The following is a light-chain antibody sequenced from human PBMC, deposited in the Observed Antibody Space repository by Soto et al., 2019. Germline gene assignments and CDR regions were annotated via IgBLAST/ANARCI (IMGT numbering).Light chain of an antibody. V-gene: IGKV3-20*01. CDR3: QQYGSSPLT. CDR1: QSVSSSY. CDR2: GAS. Sequence: EIVLTQSPGTLSLSPGERATLSCRASQSVSSSYLAWYQQKTGQAPRLLIYGASNRATGIPDRFSGSGSGTDFSLTISRLEPEDFAVYYCQQYGSSPLTFGGGTKV. J-gene: IGKJ4*01.